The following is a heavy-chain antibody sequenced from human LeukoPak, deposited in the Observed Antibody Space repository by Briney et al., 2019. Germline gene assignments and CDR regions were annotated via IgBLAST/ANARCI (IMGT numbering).Heavy chain of an antibody. J-gene: IGHJ4*02. CDR1: GGSISSYY. V-gene: IGHV4-59*01. CDR2: IYYSGST. CDR3: ARAGMIVAPGGYFDY. D-gene: IGHD3-22*01. Sequence: SETLSLTCTVSGGSISSYYWSWIRQPPGKGLEWIGYIYYSGSTNYNPSLKSRVTISVDTSKNQFSLKLSSVTAADTAVYYCARAGMIVAPGGYFDYWGQGTLVTVSS.